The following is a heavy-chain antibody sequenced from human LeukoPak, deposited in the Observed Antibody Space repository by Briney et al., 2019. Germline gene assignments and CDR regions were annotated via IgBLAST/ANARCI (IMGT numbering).Heavy chain of an antibody. CDR2: INTNTGNP. CDR1: GYTFTSYY. Sequence: GASVKVSCKASGYTFTSYYMHWVRQAPGQGLEWMGWINTNTGNPTYAQGFTGRFVFSLDTSVSTAYLQISSLKAEDTAVYYCARGVRNWKPHGDFDYWGQGTLVTVSS. V-gene: IGHV7-4-1*02. CDR3: ARGVRNWKPHGDFDY. D-gene: IGHD1-1*01. J-gene: IGHJ4*02.